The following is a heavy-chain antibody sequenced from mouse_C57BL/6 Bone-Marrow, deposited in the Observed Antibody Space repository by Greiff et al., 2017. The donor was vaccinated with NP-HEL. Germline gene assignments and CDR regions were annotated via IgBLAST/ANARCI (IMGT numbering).Heavy chain of an antibody. Sequence: EVKLQESGAELVRPGASVKLSCTASGFNIKDYYMHWVKQRPEQGLEWIGRIDPEDGDTEYAPKFPGKATMTADTSSNTAYLQLSSLTSEDTAVYYCTRITTVVEYYFDYWGQGTTLTVSS. CDR3: TRITTVVEYYFDY. CDR1: GFNIKDYY. V-gene: IGHV14-1*01. CDR2: IDPEDGDT. D-gene: IGHD1-1*01. J-gene: IGHJ2*01.